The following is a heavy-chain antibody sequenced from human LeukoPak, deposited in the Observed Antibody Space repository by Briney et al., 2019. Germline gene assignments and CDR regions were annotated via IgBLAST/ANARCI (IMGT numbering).Heavy chain of an antibody. CDR3: ARDSWVTYYYYYGMDV. D-gene: IGHD5-18*01. J-gene: IGHJ6*02. V-gene: IGHV6-1*01. CDR2: AYYRSKWYN. Sequence: SQTLSLTCAISGDSVSSNSAAWNWIRQSPSRGLEWLGRAYYRSKWYNDYAVSVKSRITINPDTSKNQFSLQLNPVTPEDTAVYYCARDSWVTYYYYYGMDVWGQGTTVTVSS. CDR1: GDSVSSNSAA.